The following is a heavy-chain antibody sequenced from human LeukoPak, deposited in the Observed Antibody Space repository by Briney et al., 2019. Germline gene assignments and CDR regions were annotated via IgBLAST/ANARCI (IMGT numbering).Heavy chain of an antibody. CDR3: ARTLRGFAESGSWFDP. CDR1: GGSISSGGYY. Sequence: SQTLSLTCTVSGGSISSGGYYWSWIRQHPGKGLEWIGYIYYSGSTYYNPSLKSRVTISVDTSENQFSLKLSSVTAADTAVYYCARTLRGFAESGSWFDPWGQGTLVTVSS. CDR2: IYYSGST. V-gene: IGHV4-31*03. J-gene: IGHJ5*02. D-gene: IGHD1-26*01.